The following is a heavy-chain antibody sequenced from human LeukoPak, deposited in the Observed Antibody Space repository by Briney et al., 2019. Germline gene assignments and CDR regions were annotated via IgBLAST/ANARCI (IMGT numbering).Heavy chain of an antibody. CDR1: GFTFSSYA. D-gene: IGHD4-17*01. CDR3: ARDRLTTVTTFHFDY. J-gene: IGHJ4*02. CDR2: IRGTGSST. Sequence: GGSLRLSCGASGFTFSSYAMAWVRQAPGKGLEWVSAIRGTGSSTYYADSVRGRFTISRDNSKNTLYLQMSSLRAEDTAMYYCARDRLTTVTTFHFDYWGQGTLVTVSS. V-gene: IGHV3-23*01.